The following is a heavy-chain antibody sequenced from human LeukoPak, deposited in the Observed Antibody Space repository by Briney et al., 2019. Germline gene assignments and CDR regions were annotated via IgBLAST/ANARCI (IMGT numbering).Heavy chain of an antibody. Sequence: GGPLRLSCAASGFTVSSNYMSWVRQAPGKGLEWVSAISGSGGSTYYADSVKGRFTISRDNSKNTLYLQMNSLRAEDTAVYYCAKQAPWSRYYFDYWGQGTLVTVSS. J-gene: IGHJ4*02. V-gene: IGHV3-23*01. CDR1: GFTVSSNY. CDR2: ISGSGGST. CDR3: AKQAPWSRYYFDY. D-gene: IGHD2-8*02.